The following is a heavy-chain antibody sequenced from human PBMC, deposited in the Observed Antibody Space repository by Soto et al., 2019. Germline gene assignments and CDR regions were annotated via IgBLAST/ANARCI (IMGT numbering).Heavy chain of an antibody. CDR2: ISYDGSNK. Sequence: GGSLRLSCAASGFTFSSYGMHWVRQAPGKGLEWVAVISYDGSNKYYADSVKGRFTISRDNSKNTLYLQMNSLRAEDTAVYYCAKGPDLFDYWGQGTLVTVYS. V-gene: IGHV3-30*18. CDR1: GFTFSSYG. J-gene: IGHJ4*02. CDR3: AKGPDLFDY.